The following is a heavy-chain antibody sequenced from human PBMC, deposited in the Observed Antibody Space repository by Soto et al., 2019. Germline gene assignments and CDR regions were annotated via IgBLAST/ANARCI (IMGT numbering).Heavy chain of an antibody. CDR1: GFTFSSYG. J-gene: IGHJ6*02. V-gene: IGHV3-33*01. CDR2: IWYDGSNK. CDR3: ARERYYDFWSGYFDGMDV. D-gene: IGHD3-3*01. Sequence: GGSLRLSCAASGFTFSSYGMHWVRQAPGKGLEWVAVIWYDGSNKYYADSVKGRFTISRDNSKNTLYLQMSSLRAEDTAVYYCARERYYDFWSGYFDGMDVWGQGTTVTVSS.